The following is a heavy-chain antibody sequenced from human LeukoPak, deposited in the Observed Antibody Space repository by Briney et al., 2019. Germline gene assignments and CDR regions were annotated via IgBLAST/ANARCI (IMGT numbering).Heavy chain of an antibody. J-gene: IGHJ4*02. D-gene: IGHD3-22*01. CDR1: GGSFSGYY. CDR2: INHSGST. V-gene: IGHV4-34*01. CDR3: ARRGRSSGSIRFFDY. Sequence: SETLSLTCAVYGGSFSGYYWSWIRQPPGKGLEWIGEINHSGSTNYNPSLKSRVTISVDTSKNQFSLKLSSVTAADTAVYYCARRGRSSGSIRFFDYWGQGTLATVSS.